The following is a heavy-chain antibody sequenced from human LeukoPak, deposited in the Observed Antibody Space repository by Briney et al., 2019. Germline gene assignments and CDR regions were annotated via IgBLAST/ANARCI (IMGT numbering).Heavy chain of an antibody. V-gene: IGHV3-7*01. CDR2: INQDGSDK. CDR1: GFTFSSFW. Sequence: GGSLRLSCAASGFTFSSFWMSWVRQAPGKGLEWVANINQDGSDKYYVDSVKGRFTISRDNAKNSLYLQMNSLRAEDTAVYYCARGGRPNAFDIWGQGTMVTVSS. J-gene: IGHJ3*02. CDR3: ARGGRPNAFDI.